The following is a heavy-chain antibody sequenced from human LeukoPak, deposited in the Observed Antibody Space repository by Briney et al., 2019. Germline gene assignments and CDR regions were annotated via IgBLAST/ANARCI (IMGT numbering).Heavy chain of an antibody. CDR3: AKDRFFYDSGSKAN. CDR1: GFTFDDYA. CDR2: ISWNSGII. J-gene: IGHJ4*02. Sequence: PGGSLRLSCAASGFTFDDYAMHWVRQAPGKGLEWVSGISWNSGIIDYADSVKGRFTISRDNAKNSLYLQMNSLRVEDTAFYYCAKDRFFYDSGSKANWGQGILVTVSS. V-gene: IGHV3-9*01. D-gene: IGHD3-22*01.